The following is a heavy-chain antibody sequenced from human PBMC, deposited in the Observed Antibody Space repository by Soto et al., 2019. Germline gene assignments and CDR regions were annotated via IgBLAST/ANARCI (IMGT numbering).Heavy chain of an antibody. CDR3: ASSAPPRAYSSSFQSFDY. Sequence: SETLSLTCTVSGGSISSYYWSWIRQPPGKGLEWIGYIYYSGSTNYTPSLKSRVTISVDTSKNQFSLKLSSVTAAATDVCYCASSAPPRAYSSSFQSFDYWGQGTLVTVSS. CDR2: IYYSGST. CDR1: GGSISSYY. V-gene: IGHV4-59*01. J-gene: IGHJ4*02. D-gene: IGHD6-13*01.